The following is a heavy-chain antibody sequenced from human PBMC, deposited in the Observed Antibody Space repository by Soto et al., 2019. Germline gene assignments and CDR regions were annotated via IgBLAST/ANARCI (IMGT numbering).Heavy chain of an antibody. CDR1: GGTFSTYA. J-gene: IGHJ6*02. CDR3: ARSQGGSSSLDIYYYYYYGMDV. CDR2: VIPIFGTP. V-gene: IGHV1-69*01. Sequence: QVQLVQSGAEVKKPGSSVKVSCKAPGGTFSTYAISWVRQAPGQGLEWMGGVIPIFGTPKYAQKFQGRVTITADESMSTGYMELRSLRYEDTAVYYCARSQGGSSSLDIYYYYYYGMDVWGQGTTVTVSS. D-gene: IGHD2-15*01.